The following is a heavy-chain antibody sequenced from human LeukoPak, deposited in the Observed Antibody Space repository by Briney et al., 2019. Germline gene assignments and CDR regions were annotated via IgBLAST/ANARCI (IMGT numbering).Heavy chain of an antibody. Sequence: PSGTLSLTCAVSGASVSASNWWMWVRQPPGKGLEWIGEIHHSGSTNYNPSLKSRVTMSVDTSKNQISLRLSSVTAADTAVYFCARGLYGSDSYWGQGNLVTVSS. J-gene: IGHJ4*02. CDR2: IHHSGST. CDR3: ARGLYGSDSY. V-gene: IGHV4-4*02. D-gene: IGHD6-19*01. CDR1: GASVSASNW.